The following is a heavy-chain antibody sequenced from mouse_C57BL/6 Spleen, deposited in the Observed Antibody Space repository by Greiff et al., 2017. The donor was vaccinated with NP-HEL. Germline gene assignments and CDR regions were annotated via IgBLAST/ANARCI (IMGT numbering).Heavy chain of an antibody. CDR2: IDPSDSYT. Sequence: VQLQQPGAELVMPGASVKLSCKASGYTFTSYWMHWVKQRPGQGLEWIGEIDPSDSYTNYNQKFKGKSTLTVDKSSSTAYMQLSSLTSEDSAVYYCARKITTVSRYFDVWGTGTTVTVSS. CDR1: GYTFTSYW. J-gene: IGHJ1*03. V-gene: IGHV1-69*01. CDR3: ARKITTVSRYFDV. D-gene: IGHD1-1*01.